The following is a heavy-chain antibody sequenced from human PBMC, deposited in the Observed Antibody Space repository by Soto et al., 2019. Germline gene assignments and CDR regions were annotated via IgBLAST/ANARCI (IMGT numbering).Heavy chain of an antibody. CDR3: ARGVDAGVDV. J-gene: IGHJ6*02. D-gene: IGHD2-8*01. CDR1: GYALNAYD. V-gene: IGHV1-8*01. CDR2: MSPHSGAT. Sequence: QVQLVQSGTEVTKPGASVKVSCRASGYALNAYDINWLRQATGQGLEWMGWMSPHSGATGFAQKFQGRVSMTWDTFTSTFYMELTNLRSEDTASYYCARGVDAGVDVWGQGTTVTVSS.